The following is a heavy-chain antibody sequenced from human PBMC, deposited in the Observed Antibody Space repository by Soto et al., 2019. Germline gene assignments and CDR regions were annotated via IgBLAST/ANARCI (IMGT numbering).Heavy chain of an antibody. CDR1: GYTFTSYA. V-gene: IGHV1-3*01. CDR2: INAGNGNT. Sequence: QVQLVQSGAEVKKPGASVKVSCKASGYTFTSYAMHWVRQAPGQRLEWVGWINAGNGNTKYSQKFQGRVNITRDTAASTAYMELSSLRSEDTAVYYCARGPGGPDGPGDYWGQGTLVTVSS. D-gene: IGHD2-15*01. CDR3: ARGPGGPDGPGDY. J-gene: IGHJ4*02.